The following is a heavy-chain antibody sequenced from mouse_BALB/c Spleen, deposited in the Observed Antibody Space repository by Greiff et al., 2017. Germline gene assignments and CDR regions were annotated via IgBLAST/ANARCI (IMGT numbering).Heavy chain of an antibody. V-gene: IGHV5-4*02. CDR1: GFTFSDYY. CDR2: ISDGGSYT. J-gene: IGHJ3*01. Sequence: EVQLVESGGGLVKPGGSLKLSCAASGFTFSDYYMYWVRQTPEKRLEWVATISDGGSYTYYPDSVKGRFTISRDNAKNNLYLQMSSLKSEDTAMYYCARRSYGNYPAWFAYWGQGTLVTVSA. CDR3: ARRSYGNYPAWFAY. D-gene: IGHD2-1*01.